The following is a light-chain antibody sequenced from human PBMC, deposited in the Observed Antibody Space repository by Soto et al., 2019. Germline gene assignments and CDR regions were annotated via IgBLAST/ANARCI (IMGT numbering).Light chain of an antibody. CDR2: AAS. CDR1: QSVSSSY. V-gene: IGKV3-20*01. Sequence: EIVWTQSPGTLSLSPGERATLSCRASQSVSSSYLAWYQQKPGQPPRLLIYAASSRVTGIPDRCSGSGAGRDVTLIISRLEQEDFAVYYCQQYGSSPPWTFGQGTKVEIK. CDR3: QQYGSSPPWT. J-gene: IGKJ1*01.